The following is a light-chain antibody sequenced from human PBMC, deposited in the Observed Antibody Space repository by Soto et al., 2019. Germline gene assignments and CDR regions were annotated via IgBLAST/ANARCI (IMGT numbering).Light chain of an antibody. CDR2: AAS. CDR3: QQYKNWPTIT. V-gene: IGKV1-9*01. CDR1: QGINSH. Sequence: DIPLTQSPSFLSASVGDRVTITGRASQGINSHLAWYQQGPWKAHKLMIYAASTLQSGVPSRFSGSASGTEFTLTISSLQSEDFAVYYCQQYKNWPTITFGQGTRLEIK. J-gene: IGKJ5*01.